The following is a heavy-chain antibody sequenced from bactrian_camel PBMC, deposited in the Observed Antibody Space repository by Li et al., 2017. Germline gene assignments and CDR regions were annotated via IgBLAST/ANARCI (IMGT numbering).Heavy chain of an antibody. CDR1: GYTGSLYS. V-gene: IGHV3S53*01. CDR2: VDTDGET. D-gene: IGHD1*01. Sequence: HVQLVESGGGSVQAGGSLTLSCVVSGYTGSLYSVVWFRQTPGKAREGVAAVDTDGETTYADSVKGRFTISRDNAKNTLYLVMDGLKPEDTAIYYCASGPWGYCTRTKWEGGMNNWGKGTQVTVS. J-gene: IGHJ7*01.